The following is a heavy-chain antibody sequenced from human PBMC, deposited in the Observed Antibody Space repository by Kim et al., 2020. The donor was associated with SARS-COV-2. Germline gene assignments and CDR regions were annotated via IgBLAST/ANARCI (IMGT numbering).Heavy chain of an antibody. D-gene: IGHD6-13*01. CDR1: GYTFTSYA. V-gene: IGHV7-4-1*02. CDR2: INTNTGNP. Sequence: ASVKVSCKASGYTFTSYAMNWVRQAPGQGLEWMGWINTNTGNPTYAQGFTGRFVFSLDTSVSTAYLQISSLKAEDTAVYYCARDRKSIAAAAPRIIYYYYGMDVWGQGTTVTVSS. CDR3: ARDRKSIAAAAPRIIYYYYGMDV. J-gene: IGHJ6*02.